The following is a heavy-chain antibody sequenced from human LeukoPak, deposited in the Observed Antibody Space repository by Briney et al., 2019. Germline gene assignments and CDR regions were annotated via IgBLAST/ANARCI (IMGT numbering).Heavy chain of an antibody. V-gene: IGHV3-48*01. D-gene: IGHD3-10*01. CDR3: AREWGGINMVRGVTDN. Sequence: GGSLRLSCAASGFTFSNYIMNWVRQAPGKGLEWVSYISSSSSTIYYADSVKGRFTISRDNAKNSLYLQMNSLRAEDTAVYYCAREWGGINMVRGVTDNWGQGTLVTVSS. CDR2: ISSSSSTI. J-gene: IGHJ4*02. CDR1: GFTFSNYI.